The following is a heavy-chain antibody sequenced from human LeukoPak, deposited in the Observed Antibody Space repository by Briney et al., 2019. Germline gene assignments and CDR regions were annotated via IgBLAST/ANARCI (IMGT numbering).Heavy chain of an antibody. Sequence: SETLSLTCTASGGSISSSSYYWGWIRQPPGKGLEWIGSIYYSGSTYYNPSLKSRVTISVDTSKNQFSLKLSSVTAADTAVYYCARGRGGTAIVVVVAATPRTNYFDYWGQGTLVTVSS. D-gene: IGHD2-15*01. CDR1: GGSISSSSYY. CDR2: IYYSGST. J-gene: IGHJ4*02. V-gene: IGHV4-39*07. CDR3: ARGRGGTAIVVVVAATPRTNYFDY.